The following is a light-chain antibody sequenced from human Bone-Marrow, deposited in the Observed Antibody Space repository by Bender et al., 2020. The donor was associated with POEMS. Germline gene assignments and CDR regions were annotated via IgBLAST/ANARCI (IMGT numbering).Light chain of an antibody. J-gene: IGLJ3*02. CDR3: SAWDDSLSGWV. CDR1: SSNIGNHG. CDR2: YDD. V-gene: IGLV1-36*01. Sequence: QSVVTQPPSLSEAPRQRVTIACSGSSSNIGNHGVNWYQQLPGEALKLLIHYDDLLTPGVSDRFSASQSGTSASLAISELQSEDEALYYCSAWDDSLSGWVFGGGTKLTVL.